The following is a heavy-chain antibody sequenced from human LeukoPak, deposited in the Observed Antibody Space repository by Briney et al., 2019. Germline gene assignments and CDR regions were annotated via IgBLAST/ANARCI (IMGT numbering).Heavy chain of an antibody. Sequence: GGSLRLSCATSGFTFMNYAMSWVRQAPGKGLEWVSGISWHSGSIGYADSVKGRFTISRDNAKNSLCLQMNSLRAEDTALYYCAKDMGNISGYYFDYWGQGTLVTVSS. V-gene: IGHV3-9*01. CDR3: AKDMGNISGYYFDY. CDR1: GFTFMNYA. D-gene: IGHD3-22*01. CDR2: ISWHSGSI. J-gene: IGHJ4*02.